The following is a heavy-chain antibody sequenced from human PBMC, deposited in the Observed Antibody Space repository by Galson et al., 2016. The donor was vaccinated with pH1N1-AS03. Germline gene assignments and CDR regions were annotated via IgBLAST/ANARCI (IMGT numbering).Heavy chain of an antibody. CDR2: ADGVGAYT. Sequence: SLRLSCAASGFNFINYAMTWVRQTPGKGLEWVSSADGVGAYTFYADPVRGRFTISRDNSKNTVYLQMNNLKAEDTAIYYCAKDRLRSGGMWGQGTLVTVSS. J-gene: IGHJ4*02. V-gene: IGHV3-23*01. D-gene: IGHD2-15*01. CDR3: AKDRLRSGGM. CDR1: GFNFINYA.